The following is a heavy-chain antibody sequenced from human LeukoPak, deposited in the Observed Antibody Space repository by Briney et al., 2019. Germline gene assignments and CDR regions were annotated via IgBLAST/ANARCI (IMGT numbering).Heavy chain of an antibody. CDR1: GYTFTSNG. Sequence: ASVKVSCKASGYTFTSNGISWVRQAPGQGLEWMGWISAYNGNTNYEQKLQGRVTMTTDTSASTAYMELRSLRSDDTAVYYCASLKNSYDSSGYLVTDAFDIWGQGTMVTVSS. V-gene: IGHV1-18*01. CDR2: ISAYNGNT. J-gene: IGHJ3*02. CDR3: ASLKNSYDSSGYLVTDAFDI. D-gene: IGHD3-22*01.